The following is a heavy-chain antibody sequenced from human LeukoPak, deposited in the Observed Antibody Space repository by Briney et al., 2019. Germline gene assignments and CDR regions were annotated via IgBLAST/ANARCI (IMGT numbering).Heavy chain of an antibody. V-gene: IGHV2-70*11. J-gene: IGHJ4*02. CDR3: ARWYSGSTSSYFDY. Sequence: ASGPALVKPTQTLTLTCTFSGFSLSISGMCVSWIRQPPGKALEWLARIDWDDDKYYSTSLKTRLTISKDTSKNQVVLTMTNMDPVDTATYYCARWYSGSTSSYFDYWGQGTLVTVSS. CDR1: GFSLSISGMC. D-gene: IGHD1-26*01. CDR2: IDWDDDK.